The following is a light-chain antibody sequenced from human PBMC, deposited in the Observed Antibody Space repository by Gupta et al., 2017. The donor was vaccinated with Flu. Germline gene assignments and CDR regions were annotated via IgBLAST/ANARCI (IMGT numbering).Light chain of an antibody. Sequence: EIVMTQSPVTLSVSPGERATLSCWASQSVSTNVAWYQQKPGQPPRLLISGASTRATGVPDRLSDSGSGTEFTLTISSRQSEDFAVYYCHQNNNWPPSTFGRGTRLEVK. CDR2: GAS. CDR3: HQNNNWPPST. CDR1: QSVSTN. V-gene: IGKV3-15*01. J-gene: IGKJ4*01.